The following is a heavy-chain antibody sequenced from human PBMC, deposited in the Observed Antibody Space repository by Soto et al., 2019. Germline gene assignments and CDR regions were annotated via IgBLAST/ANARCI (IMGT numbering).Heavy chain of an antibody. D-gene: IGHD6-13*01. Sequence: GGSLRLSCAAAGFTFSTAGMNWVRQAPGKGLEWVGRIATKTDGGTTDYAAPVKGRFTISRDDSKSTLFLQMNSLKTEDTALYYCTSSLSSAIWGQGALVTVSS. V-gene: IGHV3-15*07. CDR3: TSSLSSAI. CDR1: GFTFSTAG. J-gene: IGHJ4*02. CDR2: IATKTDGGTT.